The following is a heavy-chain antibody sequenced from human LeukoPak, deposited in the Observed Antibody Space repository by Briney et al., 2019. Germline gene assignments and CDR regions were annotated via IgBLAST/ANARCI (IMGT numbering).Heavy chain of an antibody. CDR2: INTIGGST. CDR3: ARSGFSNTFPLDY. J-gene: IGHJ4*02. V-gene: IGHV1-46*01. Sequence: ASVKVSCKPSGYTFTSYYMHGVRQAPGHGVEGMGVINTIGGSTSYAQKFQGRVTMTKDTSTSTVYMELSSLRSEDTAVYYCARSGFSNTFPLDYWGQGTLVTVSS. D-gene: IGHD2/OR15-2a*01. CDR1: GYTFTSYY.